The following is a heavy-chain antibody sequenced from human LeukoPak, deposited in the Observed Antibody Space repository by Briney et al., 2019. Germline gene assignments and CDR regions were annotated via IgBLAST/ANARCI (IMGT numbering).Heavy chain of an antibody. J-gene: IGHJ4*02. CDR1: GFTFSTFV. CDR3: ARDRGGFYDSSGYFDY. CDR2: ISPDGNKK. V-gene: IGHV3-30*01. Sequence: PGGSLRLSCSASGFTFSTFVMHWVRQAPGKGLEWVAVISPDGNKKFYADSVKGRYTISRDNSKKTLYLQMNTLTIEDTAVCYCARDRGGFYDSSGYFDYWGQGTLVTVSS. D-gene: IGHD3-22*01.